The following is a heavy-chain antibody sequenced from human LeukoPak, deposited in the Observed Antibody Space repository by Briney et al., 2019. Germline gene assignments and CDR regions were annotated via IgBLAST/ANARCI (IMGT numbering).Heavy chain of an antibody. CDR1: GYTFTGYY. V-gene: IGHV1-2*02. Sequence: ASVKVSCTASGYTFTGYYMHWVRQAPGQGLEWMGWINPNSGGTNYAQKFQGRVTMTRDTSISTAYMELSRLRSEDTAVYYCARVIVVGGAFDIWGQGTMVTVSS. D-gene: IGHD3-22*01. CDR2: INPNSGGT. J-gene: IGHJ3*02. CDR3: ARVIVVGGAFDI.